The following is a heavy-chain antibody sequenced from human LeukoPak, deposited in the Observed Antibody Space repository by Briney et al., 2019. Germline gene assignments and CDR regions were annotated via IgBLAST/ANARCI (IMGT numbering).Heavy chain of an antibody. Sequence: SETLSLTCTVSGGSISNHYWSWIRQPPGRGLEWIGYFSDSGDTIYNPSLKSRVTILGDTSKNQFSLKLSSVTAADTAVYYCARHATGSYSVPWLDPWGQGTLVTVST. CDR1: GGSISNHY. CDR2: FSDSGDT. CDR3: ARHATGSYSVPWLDP. D-gene: IGHD3-10*01. J-gene: IGHJ5*02. V-gene: IGHV4-59*08.